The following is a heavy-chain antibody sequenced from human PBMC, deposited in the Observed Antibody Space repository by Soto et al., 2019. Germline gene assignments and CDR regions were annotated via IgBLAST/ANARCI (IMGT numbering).Heavy chain of an antibody. CDR1: GGSISSSNW. CDR3: ARGRSWNLEGY. CDR2: IVHSGNT. D-gene: IGHD1-7*01. J-gene: IGHJ4*02. V-gene: IGHV4-4*02. Sequence: QVQLQESGPGLVKPSGTMSLTCAVAGGSISSSNWWRCVRQHPGKGLLGIGEIVHSGNTNYNPSLTSRVTISVDKSKNQFPLETSSVTAADTDVYYCARGRSWNLEGYWGQGTL.